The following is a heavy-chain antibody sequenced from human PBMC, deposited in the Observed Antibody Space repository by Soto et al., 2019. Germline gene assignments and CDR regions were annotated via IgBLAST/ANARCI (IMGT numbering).Heavy chain of an antibody. V-gene: IGHV4-31*03. J-gene: IGHJ6*02. CDR2: IYYSGST. CDR1: GGSSSSGGYY. D-gene: IGHD2-21*02. Sequence: QVQLQESGPGLVKPSQTLSLPCTVSGGSSSSGGYYWGWIRQHPGKGLEWIGYIYYSGSTYYNPYLKSRVTISVDTSKNQFSLKLSSVTAADTAVYYCARVGSGDCPYRMDVWGQGTTVTVSS. CDR3: ARVGSGDCPYRMDV.